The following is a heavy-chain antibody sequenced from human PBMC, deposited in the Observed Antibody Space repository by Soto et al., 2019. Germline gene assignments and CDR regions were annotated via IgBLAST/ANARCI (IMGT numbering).Heavy chain of an antibody. J-gene: IGHJ4*02. D-gene: IGHD3-22*01. Sequence: QVQLQESGPGLVKPSQTLSLSCTVSGGSISSGTFFWAWIRQHPGKGLEWIGSIYYTGSTYYNPALKSRLTISIDTSKKQFSLRLSSVTAADTAVYYCARASYYGSSAYPFDYWGQGTLVTVSS. CDR3: ARASYYGSSAYPFDY. CDR2: IYYTGST. CDR1: GGSISSGTFF. V-gene: IGHV4-31*03.